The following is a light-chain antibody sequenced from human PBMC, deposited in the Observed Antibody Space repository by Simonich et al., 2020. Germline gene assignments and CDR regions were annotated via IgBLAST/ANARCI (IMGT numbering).Light chain of an antibody. Sequence: QSALTQPRSVSGSPGQSVTISCTGTSSDVGGYNYVSWYQQHPGKAPKLMIYDVRKRPSGVPARFSGSKAGNTASLTISGLQAEDEADYYCSSYTSSSTVVFGGGTKLTVL. CDR1: SSDVGGYNY. V-gene: IGLV2-11*01. CDR2: DVR. CDR3: SSYTSSSTVV. J-gene: IGLJ2*01.